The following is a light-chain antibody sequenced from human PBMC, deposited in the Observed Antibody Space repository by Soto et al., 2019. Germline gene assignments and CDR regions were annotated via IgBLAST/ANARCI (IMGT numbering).Light chain of an antibody. CDR3: QQYNNWPPSIT. J-gene: IGKJ5*01. V-gene: IGKV3-11*01. Sequence: EIVLTQPPATLSLSPWGRATLSCRASQSVNNFLAWYQQRPGQAPRLLMYEASNRATGVPARFSGSGSGTDFTLTISSLQSEDFAVYYCQQYNNWPPSITFGQGTRLEIK. CDR1: QSVNNF. CDR2: EAS.